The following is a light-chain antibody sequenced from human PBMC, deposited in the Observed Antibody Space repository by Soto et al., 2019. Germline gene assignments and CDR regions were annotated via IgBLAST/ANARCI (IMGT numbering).Light chain of an antibody. V-gene: IGLV7-46*01. CDR3: LLSYSGPRV. CDR1: TGAVTSEHY. Sequence: QAVVTQEPSLTVSPGGTVSLTCGSSTGAVTSEHYAYWFQQKPGQAPRTLIYNTNNKQSWTPARFSGSLLGGKAALTLSGAQPKDEAEYYCLLSYSGPRVFGGGTQLTVL. CDR2: NTN. J-gene: IGLJ3*02.